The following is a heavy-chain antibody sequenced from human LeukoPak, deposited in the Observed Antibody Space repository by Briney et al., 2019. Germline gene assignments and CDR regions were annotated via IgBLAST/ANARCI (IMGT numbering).Heavy chain of an antibody. CDR1: GYTFTGYY. CDR3: ARDPQCGGPFDP. J-gene: IGHJ5*02. Sequence: ASVKVSCKASGYTFTGYYMHWVRQAPGQGLEWMGWINPNSGGTNYAQKFQGRVTMTRDTSISTAYMELRSLRSDDTAVYYCARDPQCGGPFDPWGQGTLVTVSS. CDR2: INPNSGGT. D-gene: IGHD3-16*01. V-gene: IGHV1-2*02.